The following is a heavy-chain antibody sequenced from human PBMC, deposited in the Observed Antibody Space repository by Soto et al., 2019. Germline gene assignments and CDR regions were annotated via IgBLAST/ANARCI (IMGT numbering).Heavy chain of an antibody. CDR2: FNGNGGLT. Sequence: LRLSCATSGFTFSSYAMTWVRQAPGKGLEWVSTFNGNGGLTYYADSVKGRFTISRDNSKNTLYLQMDSLRGEDTAIYYCAKDNSLHWFDPWGQGTLVTVSS. CDR1: GFTFSSYA. V-gene: IGHV3-23*01. D-gene: IGHD2-15*01. J-gene: IGHJ5*02. CDR3: AKDNSLHWFDP.